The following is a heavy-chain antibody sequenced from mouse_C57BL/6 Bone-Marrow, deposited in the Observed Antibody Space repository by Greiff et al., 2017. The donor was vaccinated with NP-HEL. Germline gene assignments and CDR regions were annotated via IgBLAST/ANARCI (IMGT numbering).Heavy chain of an antibody. CDR1: GYTFTDYY. Sequence: VQLQQSGPVLVKPGASVKMSCKASGYTFTDYYMNWVKQSHGKSLEWIGVINPYNGGTSYNQKFKGKATLTVDKSSSTAYMVLNSLTSEDSAVYYCARSNYGSSGAYWGQGTLVTVSA. V-gene: IGHV1-19*01. CDR2: INPYNGGT. J-gene: IGHJ3*01. CDR3: ARSNYGSSGAY. D-gene: IGHD1-1*01.